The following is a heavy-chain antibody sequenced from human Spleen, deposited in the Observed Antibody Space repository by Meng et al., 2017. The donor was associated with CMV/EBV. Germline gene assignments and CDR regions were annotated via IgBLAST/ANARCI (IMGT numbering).Heavy chain of an antibody. CDR3: ASNEDYDFWSGYLDY. J-gene: IGHJ4*02. D-gene: IGHD3-3*01. CDR2: ISSGNTI. Sequence: GESLKISCAVSRFTFSDYLMNWVRQVPGKGLEWVSSISSGNTIFIADSVRGRFTFSRDNSKNTLYLQMNSLRAEDTAVYYCASNEDYDFWSGYLDYWGQGTLVTVSS. CDR1: RFTFSDYL. V-gene: IGHV3-69-1*01.